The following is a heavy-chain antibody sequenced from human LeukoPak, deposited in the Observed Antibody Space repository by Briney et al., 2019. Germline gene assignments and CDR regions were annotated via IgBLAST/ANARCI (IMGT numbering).Heavy chain of an antibody. CDR3: AKDPIYCSSTRCYGMDV. CDR2: IGGCDSNT. D-gene: IGHD2-2*01. J-gene: IGHJ6*04. CDR1: GFTFGTYD. V-gene: IGHV3-23*01. Sequence: GGSLRLSCTDSGFTFGTYDMSWVRQAPGKGLEWVSSIGGCDSNTYYADSVKGRFTISRDNSKNTLYLQMNSLRAEDTAVYYCAKDPIYCSSTRCYGMDVWGKGTTVTVSS.